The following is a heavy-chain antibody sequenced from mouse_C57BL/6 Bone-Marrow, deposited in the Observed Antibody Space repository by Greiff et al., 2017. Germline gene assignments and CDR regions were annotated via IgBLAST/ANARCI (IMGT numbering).Heavy chain of an antibody. CDR1: GFSLTSYA. V-gene: IGHV2-9-1*01. CDR2: IWTGGGT. CDR3: ARALITTVVATDYYAMDY. D-gene: IGHD1-1*01. Sequence: VQRVESGPGLVAPSQSLSITCTVSGFSLTSYAISWVRQPPGKGLEWLGVIWTGGGTNYNSALKSRLSISKDNSKSQVFLKMNSLQTDDTARYYCARALITTVVATDYYAMDYWGQGTSVTVSS. J-gene: IGHJ4*01.